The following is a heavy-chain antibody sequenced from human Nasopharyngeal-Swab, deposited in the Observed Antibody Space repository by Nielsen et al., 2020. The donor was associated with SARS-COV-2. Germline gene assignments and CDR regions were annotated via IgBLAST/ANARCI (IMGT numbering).Heavy chain of an antibody. V-gene: IGHV3-30*18. CDR3: AKYTSGWGWFDP. D-gene: IGHD6-19*01. CDR1: GFTFSSYG. J-gene: IGHJ5*02. Sequence: GGSLRLSCAASGFTFSSYGMHWVRQAPGKGLEWVAVISYDGSNKYYADSVKGRFTISRDNSKNTLYLQMNSLRAEDTAVYYCAKYTSGWGWFDPWGLGTLVTVSS. CDR2: ISYDGSNK.